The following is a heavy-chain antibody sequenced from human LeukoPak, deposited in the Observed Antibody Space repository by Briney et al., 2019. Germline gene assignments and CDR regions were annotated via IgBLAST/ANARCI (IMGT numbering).Heavy chain of an antibody. V-gene: IGHV4-59*01. CDR3: AREGFDVWGSYRFNWFDP. Sequence: SETLSLTCTVSGGSISSYYWSWIRQPPGKGLEWIGYIYYSGSTNYNPSLKSRVTISVDTSKNQFSLKLCSVTAADTAVYYCAREGFDVWGSYRFNWFDPWGQGTLVTVSS. D-gene: IGHD3-16*02. J-gene: IGHJ5*02. CDR1: GGSISSYY. CDR2: IYYSGST.